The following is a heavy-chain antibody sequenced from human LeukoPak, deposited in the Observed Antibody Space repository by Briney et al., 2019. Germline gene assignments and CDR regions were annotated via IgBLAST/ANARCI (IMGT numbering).Heavy chain of an antibody. D-gene: IGHD3-10*01. Sequence: ASVKVSCRAAGGTITGYYMHWLRQAPGQGREWMVWINPNSGGTNYAQKFQDRVTMTRDTSISTAYMELSRLGSDDTAVYYCARGEYYYGSGSQTPFDYWGQGTLVTVSS. CDR2: INPNSGGT. CDR1: GGTITGYY. CDR3: ARGEYYYGSGSQTPFDY. V-gene: IGHV1-2*02. J-gene: IGHJ4*02.